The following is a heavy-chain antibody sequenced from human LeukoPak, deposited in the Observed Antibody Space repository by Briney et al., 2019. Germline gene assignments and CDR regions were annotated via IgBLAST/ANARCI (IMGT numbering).Heavy chain of an antibody. CDR3: ARGGVSSSWYSDAFDI. J-gene: IGHJ3*02. CDR2: INWNGGST. D-gene: IGHD6-13*01. Sequence: GGSLRLSCAASGFTFDDYGMSWVRQAPGKGLEWVSGINWNGGSTGYADSVKGRFTISRDNAKDSLYLQMNSLRAEDTALYYCARGGVSSSWYSDAFDIWGQGTMVTVSS. V-gene: IGHV3-20*04. CDR1: GFTFDDYG.